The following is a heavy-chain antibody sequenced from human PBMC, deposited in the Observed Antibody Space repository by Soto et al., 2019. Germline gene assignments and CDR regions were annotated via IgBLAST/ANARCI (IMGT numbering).Heavy chain of an antibody. CDR3: ARGQIKSVDTASQIYYYYMDV. D-gene: IGHD5-18*01. CDR2: IYHSGDT. CDR1: RGSITSNW. Sequence: SETLSLTCAVSRGSITSNWWSWVRQPPGKGLEWIGEIYHSGDTRYNPSLKSRVTMSVDKSKNQLSLKLNSVTAADTAVYYCARGQIKSVDTASQIYYYYMDVWGKGTTVTVSS. J-gene: IGHJ6*03. V-gene: IGHV4-4*02.